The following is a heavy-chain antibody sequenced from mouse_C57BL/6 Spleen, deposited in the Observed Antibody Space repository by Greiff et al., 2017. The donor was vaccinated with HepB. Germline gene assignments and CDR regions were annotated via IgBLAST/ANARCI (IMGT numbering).Heavy chain of an antibody. Sequence: VQLQQSGAELARPGASVKMSCKASGYTFTSYTMHWVKQRPGQGLEWIGYINPSSGYTKYKQKFKDKATLTADKSSSTAYMQLSSLTSEDSAVYYCAFYDYDYLDYWGQGTTLTVSS. V-gene: IGHV1-4*01. CDR3: AFYDYDYLDY. J-gene: IGHJ2*01. CDR2: INPSSGYT. D-gene: IGHD2-4*01. CDR1: GYTFTSYT.